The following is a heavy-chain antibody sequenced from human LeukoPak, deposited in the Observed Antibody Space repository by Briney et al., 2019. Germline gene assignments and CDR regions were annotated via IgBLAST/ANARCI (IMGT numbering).Heavy chain of an antibody. J-gene: IGHJ3*02. CDR1: GFTFSSYA. CDR2: ISYDGSNK. V-gene: IGHV3-30-3*01. Sequence: PGGSLRLSCAASGFTFSSYAMHWVRQAPGKGLEWVAVISYDGSNKYYADSVKGRFTISRDNSKSTLYLQMNSLRAEDTAVYYCARGDIVVVTGAFDIWGQGTMVTVSS. CDR3: ARGDIVVVTGAFDI. D-gene: IGHD2-21*02.